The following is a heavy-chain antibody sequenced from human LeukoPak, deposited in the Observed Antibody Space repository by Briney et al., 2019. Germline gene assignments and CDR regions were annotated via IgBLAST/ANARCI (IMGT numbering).Heavy chain of an antibody. V-gene: IGHV4-39*07. CDR3: ARDHYYDGRGRFDP. CDR1: GGSVTSGIYH. Sequence: SETLSLTCSVSGGSVTSGIYHWGWIRQPPGKGLEWIGSVYFDGGTHYNPSLQSRVTVSIDTSKNQLSLRLSSVTAADTALYYCARDHYYDGRGRFDPWGPGTLVTVSS. CDR2: VYFDGGT. J-gene: IGHJ5*02. D-gene: IGHD3-16*01.